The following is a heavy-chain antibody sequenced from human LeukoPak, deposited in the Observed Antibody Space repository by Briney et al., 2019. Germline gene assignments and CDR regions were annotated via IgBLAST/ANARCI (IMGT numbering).Heavy chain of an antibody. J-gene: IGHJ4*02. V-gene: IGHV3-21*01. D-gene: IGHD3-16*01. CDR2: ISSSSSYI. Sequence: KPGGSLRLSCAASAFTFSDYAMAWVRQAPGKGLEWVSSISSSSSYIYYADSVKGRFTISRDNAKNSLYLQMNSLRAEDTAVYYCARGRDYVLSINYWGQGTLVTVSS. CDR3: ARGRDYVLSINY. CDR1: AFTFSDYA.